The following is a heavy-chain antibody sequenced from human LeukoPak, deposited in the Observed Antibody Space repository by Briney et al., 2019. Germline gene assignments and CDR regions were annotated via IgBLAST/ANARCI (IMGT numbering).Heavy chain of an antibody. CDR2: IIPILGIA. CDR3: ARGPYGSGSLY. D-gene: IGHD3-10*01. V-gene: IGHV1-69*04. J-gene: IGHJ4*02. Sequence: SVKVSCKASGGTFSSYAISWVRQAPGQGLEWMGRIIPILGIANYAQKFQGRVTITADKSTSTAYMELSSLRSEDTAVYYCARGPYGSGSLYWGQGTLVTVFS. CDR1: GGTFSSYA.